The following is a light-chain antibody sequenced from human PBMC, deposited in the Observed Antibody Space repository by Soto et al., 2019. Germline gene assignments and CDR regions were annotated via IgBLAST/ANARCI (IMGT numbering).Light chain of an antibody. CDR2: KAS. CDR1: QSISSW. CDR3: QQYHSYPWT. J-gene: IGKJ1*01. V-gene: IGKV1-5*03. Sequence: DIQMTQSPSILSASVGDRVTITCRASQSISSWLAWFQQMPGKAPSLLIYKASNLQSGVPSRFSGSGSGTDFTLTITRLQPDDFAAYYCQQYHSYPWTFGQGTRVDVK.